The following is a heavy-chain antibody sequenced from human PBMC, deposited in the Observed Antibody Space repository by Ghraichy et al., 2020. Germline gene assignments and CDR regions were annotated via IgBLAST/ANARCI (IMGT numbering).Heavy chain of an antibody. Sequence: SETLSLTCSVSGGSITSNYWSWIRQPAGKGLEWIGRIYASGSTNYNPSLKSRVTLSVDTSKSQFSLKLSSVTAADTAVYYCAMDSGYSYGSYAFDIWGLGTMVIVSS. CDR2: IYASGST. CDR1: GGSITSNY. CDR3: AMDSGYSYGSYAFDI. V-gene: IGHV4-4*07. J-gene: IGHJ3*02. D-gene: IGHD5-18*01.